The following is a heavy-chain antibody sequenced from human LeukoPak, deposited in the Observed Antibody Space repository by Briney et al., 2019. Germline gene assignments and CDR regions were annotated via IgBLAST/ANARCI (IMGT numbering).Heavy chain of an antibody. CDR1: GYTFTGYY. J-gene: IGHJ4*02. V-gene: IGHV1-2*04. D-gene: IGHD5-12*01. CDR2: INSNSGGT. Sequence: ASVKVSCKASGYTFTGYYMHWVRQAPGQGLEWMGWINSNSGGTNYAQKFQGWVTMTRDTSISTAYMELSRLRSDDTAVYYCARDFGQGNIVATIGIGCLGYWGQGTLVTVSS. CDR3: ARDFGQGNIVATIGIGCLGY.